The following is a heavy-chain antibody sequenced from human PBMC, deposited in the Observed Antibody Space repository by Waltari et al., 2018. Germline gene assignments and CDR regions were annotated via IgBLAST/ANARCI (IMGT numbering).Heavy chain of an antibody. Sequence: VQLVESGGGLVQPGGSLRLPCAASGSTFSDLHMDWVRQAPGEGLEWVARIRNKANRYTTEYAASVKGRFTISRDDSKSSLYLQMNSLTPDDTAVYHCGGTRTGTHFDYWGQGTLVTVS. CDR2: IRNKANRYTT. CDR3: GGTRTGTHFDY. D-gene: IGHD3-9*01. CDR1: GSTFSDLH. V-gene: IGHV3-72*01. J-gene: IGHJ4*02.